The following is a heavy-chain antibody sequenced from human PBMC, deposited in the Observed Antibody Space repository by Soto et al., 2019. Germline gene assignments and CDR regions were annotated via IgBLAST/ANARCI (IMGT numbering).Heavy chain of an antibody. CDR1: GYTFSSYD. CDR3: VKGPSGSA. CDR2: MNPKSGNT. Sequence: QVQLVQSGAEVKKPGASVKVSCKASGYTFSSYDINWVRQATGQGLEWMGWMNPKSGNTGYAQKFQGRVTMTRDTSINTAYMELSSLRPEDTAVYYCVKGPSGSAWGQGTLVTVSS. J-gene: IGHJ5*02. D-gene: IGHD1-26*01. V-gene: IGHV1-8*01.